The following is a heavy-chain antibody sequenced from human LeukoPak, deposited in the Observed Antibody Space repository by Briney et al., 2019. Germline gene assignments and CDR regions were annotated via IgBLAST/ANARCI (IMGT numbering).Heavy chain of an antibody. CDR2: ITTNAAST. CDR3: AIMHGYYDGTGYWVQ. CDR1: GFTFASYG. J-gene: IGHJ1*01. V-gene: IGHV3-23*01. D-gene: IGHD3-22*01. Sequence: GGSLRLSCAASGFTFASYGMSWGRQAPGQGLEWVSFITTNAASTSYADSVEGRFTISRDNPRNTLYMQMNSLRDEDTAVYYCAIMHGYYDGTGYWVQWGQGTLVTVSS.